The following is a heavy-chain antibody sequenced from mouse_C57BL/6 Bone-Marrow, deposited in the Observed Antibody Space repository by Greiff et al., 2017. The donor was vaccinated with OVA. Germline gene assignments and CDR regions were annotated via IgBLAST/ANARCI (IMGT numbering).Heavy chain of an antibody. D-gene: IGHD2-1*01. V-gene: IGHV1-42*01. J-gene: IGHJ2*01. CDR1: GYSFTGYY. CDR3: ARRDLLCFDY. Sequence: EVQRVESGPELVKPGASVKISCKASGYSFTGYYMNWVKQSPEKSLEWIGEINPSTGGTTYNQKFKAKATLTVDKSSSTAYMQLKSLTSEDSAVYYCARRDLLCFDYWGQGTTLTVSS. CDR2: INPSTGGT.